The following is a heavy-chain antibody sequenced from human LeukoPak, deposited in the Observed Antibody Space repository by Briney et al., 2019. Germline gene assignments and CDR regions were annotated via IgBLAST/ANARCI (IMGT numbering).Heavy chain of an antibody. CDR2: IIPSDGFT. Sequence: ASVKVSCKASGYTFTNYYTHWVRQAPGQGLEWMGMIIPSDGFTTYAQKFQGRLTMTRDMSTSTVYMELSSLRSEDTALYYCATAGRRLFGVLIPLSFDYWGQGTLVTVSS. CDR1: GYTFTNYY. CDR3: ATAGRRLFGVLIPLSFDY. J-gene: IGHJ4*02. V-gene: IGHV1-46*01. D-gene: IGHD3-3*01.